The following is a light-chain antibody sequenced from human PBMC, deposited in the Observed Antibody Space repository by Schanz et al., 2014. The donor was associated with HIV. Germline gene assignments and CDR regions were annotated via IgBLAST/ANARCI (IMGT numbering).Light chain of an antibody. J-gene: IGKJ4*01. V-gene: IGKV3-20*01. CDR2: GAS. CDR1: QSVSSSY. Sequence: EIVLTQSPGTLSLSPGERATLSCRASQSVSSSYLAWYQQKPGQAPRLLIYGASYRAAGVPDRFSASVSATDFTLTISRLEPEDFAVYYCQQYESSPPRVTFGGGTKVEIK. CDR3: QQYESSPPRVT.